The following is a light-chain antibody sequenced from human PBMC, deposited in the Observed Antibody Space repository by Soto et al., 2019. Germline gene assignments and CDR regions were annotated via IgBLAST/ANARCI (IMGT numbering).Light chain of an antibody. V-gene: IGLV1-40*01. CDR1: SSNIGAGYD. Sequence: QSVLTQPPSVSGAPGQRVTISCTGSSSNIGAGYDVHWYQQLPGTAPKLLIYGNSNRPSGVPDRFSGSKSGTSASLAITGLQAEVEADYYCQSYDSSLSVNYVFGTGTKVTVL. J-gene: IGLJ1*01. CDR2: GNS. CDR3: QSYDSSLSVNYV.